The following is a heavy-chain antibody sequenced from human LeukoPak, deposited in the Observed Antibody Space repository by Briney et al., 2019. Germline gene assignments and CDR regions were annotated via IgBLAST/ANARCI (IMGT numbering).Heavy chain of an antibody. Sequence: GGSLRLSCAASGFTFSSYAVSWVRQAPGKGLAWVSAISDSGGSTQYADSVKGRFTISRDNSKNTLYLQVNSLRAEDTAVYYCAKVAVAGTGWFDPWGQGTLVTVSS. J-gene: IGHJ5*02. CDR3: AKVAVAGTGWFDP. CDR2: ISDSGGST. V-gene: IGHV3-23*01. CDR1: GFTFSSYA. D-gene: IGHD6-19*01.